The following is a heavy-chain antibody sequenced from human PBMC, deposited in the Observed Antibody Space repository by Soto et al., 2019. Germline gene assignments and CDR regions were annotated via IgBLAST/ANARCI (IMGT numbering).Heavy chain of an antibody. J-gene: IGHJ4*02. V-gene: IGHV3-21*01. D-gene: IGHD6-13*01. CDR3: ARTWAAARTNYFDY. Sequence: EVQLVASGGGLVKPGGSLRLSCAASGFSFSSYTMNWVRQAPGKGLEWVSSISSSSRYIYYADSVKGRLTVSRDNAQNSLHLQMNSLRAEDTAVYFCARTWAAARTNYFDYWGQGTLVTVSS. CDR2: ISSSSRYI. CDR1: GFSFSSYT.